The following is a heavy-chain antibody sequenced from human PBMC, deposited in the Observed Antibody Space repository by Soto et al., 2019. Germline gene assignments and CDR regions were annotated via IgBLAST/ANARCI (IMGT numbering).Heavy chain of an antibody. D-gene: IGHD3-10*01. J-gene: IGHJ6*02. CDR2: IDVSGSVI. CDR3: GRDQRGFDSGYYGMGV. Sequence: GWSLRLSCAASGFILSSYEMNWVRQAPGKGLEWVSYIDVSGSVIYYADSVKGRFTIFRDHAKNSLYLQMNSLRAEDTALYYCGRDQRGFDSGYYGMGVCGRGTTGTVSS. V-gene: IGHV3-48*03. CDR1: GFILSSYE.